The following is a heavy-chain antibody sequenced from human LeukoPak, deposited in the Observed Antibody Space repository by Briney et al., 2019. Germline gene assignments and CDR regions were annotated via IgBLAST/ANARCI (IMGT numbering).Heavy chain of an antibody. CDR1: GFTFSSYA. J-gene: IGHJ6*02. Sequence: PGGSLRLPCAASGFTFSSYAMSWVRQAPGKGLERVSAISGSGGSTYYGDSVKGGFTISRDNSKNTLYLQMNSLRAEDTAVYYCAKDLYYDFWSGYRAAYYYGMDVWGQGTTVTVSS. CDR2: ISGSGGST. CDR3: AKDLYYDFWSGYRAAYYYGMDV. D-gene: IGHD3-3*01. V-gene: IGHV3-23*01.